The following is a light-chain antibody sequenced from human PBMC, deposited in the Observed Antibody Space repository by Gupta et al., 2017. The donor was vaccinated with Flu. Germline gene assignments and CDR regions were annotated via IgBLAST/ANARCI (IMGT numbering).Light chain of an antibody. CDR3: QSYDTSMSGVV. CDR1: SSNIGAGYD. V-gene: IGLV1-40*01. J-gene: IGLJ3*02. Sequence: QSVLTQPPSVSAAPGQSVTISCTGSSSNIGAGYDVHWYQQLPGRATKFRSYGGCNRPSGVPDRFFGSKSGISASLTITGLQAEDEADYYCQSYDTSMSGVVFGGGTKLTAL. CDR2: GGC.